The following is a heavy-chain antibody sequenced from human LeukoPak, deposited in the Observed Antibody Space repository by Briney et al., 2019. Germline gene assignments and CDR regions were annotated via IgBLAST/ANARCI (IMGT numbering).Heavy chain of an antibody. CDR1: GFAFSSYG. J-gene: IGHJ5*02. V-gene: IGHV3-33*01. CDR3: ARYLRSIANNWFDP. Sequence: GGSLRLSCAASGFAFSSYGMHWVRQAPGKGLEWVAVIWYDGSNKYYADSVKGRFTISRDNAKNSLYLQMNSLRAEDTAVYYCARYLRSIANNWFDPWGQGTLLTVSS. D-gene: IGHD6-6*01. CDR2: IWYDGSNK.